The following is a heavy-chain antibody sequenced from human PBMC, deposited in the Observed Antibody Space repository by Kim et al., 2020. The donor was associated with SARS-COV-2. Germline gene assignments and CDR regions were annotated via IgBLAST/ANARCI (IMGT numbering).Heavy chain of an antibody. CDR1: GFTFSDYY. D-gene: IGHD3-22*01. Sequence: GGSLRLSCAASGFTFSDYYMSWIRQAPGKGLEWVSYISSSSSYTNYADSVKGRFTISRDNAKNSLYLQMNSLRAEDTAVYYCARAFRSRSNYYDSSGLYGDAFDIWGQGTMVTVSS. J-gene: IGHJ3*02. CDR3: ARAFRSRSNYYDSSGLYGDAFDI. V-gene: IGHV3-11*05. CDR2: ISSSSSYT.